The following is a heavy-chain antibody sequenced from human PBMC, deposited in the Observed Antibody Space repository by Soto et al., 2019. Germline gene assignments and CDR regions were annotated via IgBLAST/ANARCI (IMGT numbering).Heavy chain of an antibody. J-gene: IGHJ4*02. CDR1: GGTFNTYA. D-gene: IGHD3-10*01. Sequence: QVQLVQSGAEMKKPGSSVKVSCQSSGGTFNTYAMNWVRQAPGQGPEWMGDISPMFGAANYEPKFHGRVTITADESTAASYMQLSNLTSEDTAVYFCAREVQVHTPAFVYWGQGTLVTVSS. CDR3: AREVQVHTPAFVY. V-gene: IGHV1-69*19. CDR2: ISPMFGAA.